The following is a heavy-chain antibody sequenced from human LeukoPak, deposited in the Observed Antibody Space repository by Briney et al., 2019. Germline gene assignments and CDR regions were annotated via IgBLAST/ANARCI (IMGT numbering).Heavy chain of an antibody. Sequence: SETLSLTCTVSGGSISSGSYYWSWIRQPAGKGLEWIGRIYTSGSTNYNPSLKSRVSISVDTSKNQFSLKLNSVTASDTAVYYCARVTSGGYLDSWGQGTLVTVSS. CDR1: GGSISSGSYY. CDR3: ARVTSGGYLDS. D-gene: IGHD3-22*01. J-gene: IGHJ4*02. V-gene: IGHV4-61*02. CDR2: IYTSGST.